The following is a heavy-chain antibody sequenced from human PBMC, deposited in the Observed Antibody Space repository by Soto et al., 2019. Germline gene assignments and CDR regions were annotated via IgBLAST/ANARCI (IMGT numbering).Heavy chain of an antibody. D-gene: IGHD6-13*01. CDR1: GFTFSSYA. CDR3: AREVSEGYSSSWYFTGPYYYYGMDV. V-gene: IGHV3-30-3*01. Sequence: GGSLRLSCAASGFTFSSYAMHWVRQAPGKGLEWVAVISYDGSNKYYADSVKGRFTISRDNSKNTQYLQMNSLRAEDTAVYYCAREVSEGYSSSWYFTGPYYYYGMDVWGQGPTVTVS. CDR2: ISYDGSNK. J-gene: IGHJ6*02.